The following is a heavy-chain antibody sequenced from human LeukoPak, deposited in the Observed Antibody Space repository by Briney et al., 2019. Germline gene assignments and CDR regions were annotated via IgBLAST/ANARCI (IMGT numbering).Heavy chain of an antibody. Sequence: SETLSLTCTVSGGSISSYYWSWIRQLPGKGLEWIGYIYYSGSTNYNPSLKSRVTISVDTSKNQFSLKLSSVTAADTAVYYCARGGGSGYDFGGFDYWGQGTLVTVSS. CDR2: IYYSGST. CDR1: GGSISSYY. V-gene: IGHV4-59*12. J-gene: IGHJ4*02. D-gene: IGHD5-12*01. CDR3: ARGGGSGYDFGGFDY.